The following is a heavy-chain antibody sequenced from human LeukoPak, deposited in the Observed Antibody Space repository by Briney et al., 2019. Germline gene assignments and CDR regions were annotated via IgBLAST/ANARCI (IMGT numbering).Heavy chain of an antibody. Sequence: WASVKVSCKASGGTFSSYAISWVRQAPGQGLEWMGRIIPILGIANYAQKFQGRVTITADKSTSTAYMELSSLRSEDTAVYYCAREGDTYFSEYYYGMDVWGQGTTITVSS. J-gene: IGHJ6*02. D-gene: IGHD2/OR15-2a*01. V-gene: IGHV1-69*04. CDR2: IIPILGIA. CDR1: GGTFSSYA. CDR3: AREGDTYFSEYYYGMDV.